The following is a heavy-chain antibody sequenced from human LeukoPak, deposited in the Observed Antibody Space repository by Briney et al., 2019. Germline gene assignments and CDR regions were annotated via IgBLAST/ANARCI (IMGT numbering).Heavy chain of an antibody. Sequence: ASVTVSCKASGYTFTSYDINWVRQAPGQGLEWMGWMNPNSGNTGYAQKFQGRVTMTRNTSISTAYMELSSLRSEDTAVYYCARGRNLMVRGVIFVYWGQGTLVTVSS. D-gene: IGHD3-10*01. J-gene: IGHJ4*02. CDR3: ARGRNLMVRGVIFVY. CDR1: GYTFTSYD. CDR2: MNPNSGNT. V-gene: IGHV1-8*01.